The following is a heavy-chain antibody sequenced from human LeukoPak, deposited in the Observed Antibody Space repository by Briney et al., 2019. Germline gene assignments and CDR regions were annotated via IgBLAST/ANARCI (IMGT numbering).Heavy chain of an antibody. CDR2: INPSGGST. J-gene: IGHJ4*02. Sequence: ASVKVSCKASGYTFTNYYIHWVRQAPGQGLEWMGNINPSGGSTTYAQRFQDRVLMTGDTSTSSVYMELSSLRSEDTAIHYCAREIPTTYYLDYWGQGTLVTAPS. CDR1: GYTFTNYY. CDR3: AREIPTTYYLDY. D-gene: IGHD1-1*01. V-gene: IGHV1-46*01.